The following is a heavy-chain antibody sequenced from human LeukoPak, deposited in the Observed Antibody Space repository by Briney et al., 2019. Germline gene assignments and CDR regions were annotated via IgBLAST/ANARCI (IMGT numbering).Heavy chain of an antibody. V-gene: IGHV5-51*01. J-gene: IGHJ5*02. D-gene: IGHD3-10*01. Sequence: GESLKISCKDVGTTFCTYWVGWVRQMPGEGLEYMGIIFPRTSEVRYGPAFQGQVTISADKSLSTAYLQWTGLKASDTAMYYCARHTGRPQAGWFDPWGQGTLVTVSA. CDR1: GTTFCTYW. CDR3: ARHTGRPQAGWFDP. CDR2: IFPRTSEV.